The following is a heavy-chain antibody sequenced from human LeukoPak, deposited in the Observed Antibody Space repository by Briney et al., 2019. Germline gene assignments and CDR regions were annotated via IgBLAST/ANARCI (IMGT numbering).Heavy chain of an antibody. CDR1: GFTFSNFA. V-gene: IGHV3-30-3*01. J-gene: IGHJ4*01. CDR2: ISYDGSNN. D-gene: IGHD4-23*01. CDR3: ARDPAEDGGNSVYDYFDY. Sequence: PGGSLRLSCAASGFTFSNFAMHWVRQAPGKGLEWVAIISYDGSNNYYADSVKGRFTISRDNSRNTLYLQMNSLRAEDTAVYYCARDPAEDGGNSVYDYFDYWGXGTLVTVSS.